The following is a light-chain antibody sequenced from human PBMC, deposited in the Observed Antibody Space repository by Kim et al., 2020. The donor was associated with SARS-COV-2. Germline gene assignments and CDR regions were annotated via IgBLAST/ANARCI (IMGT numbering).Light chain of an antibody. CDR1: QSISSY. V-gene: IGKV1-5*03. Sequence: DIQMTQSPSTLSASVGDRVIITCRASQSISSYLAWYQQKPGKAPELLIYKTSILESGVSARFSGSGSGTEFTLTISSLQPDDFAIFNCQQYKTSPWTFGQGTKVDIK. CDR2: KTS. J-gene: IGKJ1*01. CDR3: QQYKTSPWT.